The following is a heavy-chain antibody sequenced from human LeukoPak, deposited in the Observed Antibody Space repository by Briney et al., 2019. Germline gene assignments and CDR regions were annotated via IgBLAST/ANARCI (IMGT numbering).Heavy chain of an antibody. Sequence: ASVKVSCKPSGYTFTGYYMHWVRQAPGQGLEWMGWINPNSGGTNYAQKFQGWVTMTRDTSISTAYMELSRLRSDDTAVYYCARGNCSGGSCYESYYFDYWGQGTLVTVSS. V-gene: IGHV1-2*04. D-gene: IGHD2-15*01. CDR1: GYTFTGYY. CDR3: ARGNCSGGSCYESYYFDY. J-gene: IGHJ4*02. CDR2: INPNSGGT.